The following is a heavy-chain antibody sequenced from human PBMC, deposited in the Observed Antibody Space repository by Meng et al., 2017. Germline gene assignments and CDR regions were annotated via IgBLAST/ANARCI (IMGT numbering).Heavy chain of an antibody. CDR2: IDYGGST. CDR1: GDSVTVGSHY. V-gene: IGHV4-61*01. Sequence: QGQMQESGPGLVRPSETLSLTCTVSGDSVTVGSHYRSWIRQPPGKGLEWIGYIDYGGSTSYNPSLRSRVTISVDTSNNQFSLKLSSVTAADTAVFYCARTRGDYYFDYWGQGTLVTVSS. CDR3: ARTRGDYYFDY. D-gene: IGHD3-16*01. J-gene: IGHJ4*02.